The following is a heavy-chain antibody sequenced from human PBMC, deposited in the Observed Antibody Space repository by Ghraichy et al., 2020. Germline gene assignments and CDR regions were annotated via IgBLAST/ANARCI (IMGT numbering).Heavy chain of an antibody. Sequence: ASVTVSCKASGYTFTSYAMHWVRKAPGQRLEWMGWINAGNGNTKYSQKFQGRVTITRDTSASTAYMELSSLRSEDTAVYYCARVKAARHTPNYWYFDLWGRVTLVTVSS. D-gene: IGHD6-6*01. J-gene: IGHJ2*01. CDR2: INAGNGNT. V-gene: IGHV1-3*01. CDR1: GYTFTSYA. CDR3: ARVKAARHTPNYWYFDL.